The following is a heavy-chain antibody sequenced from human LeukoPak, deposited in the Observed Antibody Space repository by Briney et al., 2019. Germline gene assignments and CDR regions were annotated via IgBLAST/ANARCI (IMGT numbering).Heavy chain of an antibody. D-gene: IGHD6-13*01. V-gene: IGHV4-59*01. CDR2: IFYSGGA. CDR1: GGSIRSYY. J-gene: IGHJ2*01. Sequence: SETLSLTCTVSGGSIRSYYWSRIRQPPGKGLEWIGYIFYSGGANYNPSLKSRVTISVDTSKNQFSLKLTSVTAADTAVYYCARVYYSNSYDYWYFDLWGRGTLVTVSS. CDR3: ARVYYSNSYDYWYFDL.